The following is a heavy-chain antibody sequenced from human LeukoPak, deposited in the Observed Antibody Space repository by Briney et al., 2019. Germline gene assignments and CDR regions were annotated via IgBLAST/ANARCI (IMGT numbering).Heavy chain of an antibody. CDR1: GGTFSSYA. CDR3: ASDVEHYDILTGPAGY. CDR2: IIPIFGTA. J-gene: IGHJ4*02. Sequence: ASVKVSCKASGGTFSSYAISWVRQAPGQGLEWMGGIIPIFGTANYAQKFQGRVTITADESTSTAYMELRSLRSDDTAVYYCASDVEHYDILTGPAGYWGQGTLVTVSS. D-gene: IGHD3-9*01. V-gene: IGHV1-69*13.